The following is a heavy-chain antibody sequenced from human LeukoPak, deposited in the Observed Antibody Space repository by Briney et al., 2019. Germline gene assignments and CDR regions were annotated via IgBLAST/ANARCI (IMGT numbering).Heavy chain of an antibody. J-gene: IGHJ4*02. CDR3: AKDGERLLWFGELLSGGLDY. V-gene: IGHV3-7*01. Sequence: GGSLRLSCEASGFTFSSYWMSWVRQAPGKGLEWVANIKQDGSEKYYVDSVKGRFTISRDNAKNSLYLQMNSLRGEDTAVYYCAKDGERLLWFGELLSGGLDYWGQGTLVTVSS. D-gene: IGHD3-10*01. CDR1: GFTFSSYW. CDR2: IKQDGSEK.